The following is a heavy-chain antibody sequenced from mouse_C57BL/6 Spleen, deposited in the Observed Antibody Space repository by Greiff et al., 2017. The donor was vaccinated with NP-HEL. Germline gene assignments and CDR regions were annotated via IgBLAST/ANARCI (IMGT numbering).Heavy chain of an antibody. D-gene: IGHD4-1*01. CDR2: IYPGSGST. J-gene: IGHJ2*01. CDR3: ARRGRSNSYFDY. Sequence: VQLQQPGAELVKPGASVKMSCKASGYTFTSYWITWVKQRLGQGLEWIGDIYPGSGSTNYNEKFKSKATLTVDTSSSTAYMQLSSLTSEDSAVYYCARRGRSNSYFDYWGQGTTLTVSS. CDR1: GYTFTSYW. V-gene: IGHV1-55*01.